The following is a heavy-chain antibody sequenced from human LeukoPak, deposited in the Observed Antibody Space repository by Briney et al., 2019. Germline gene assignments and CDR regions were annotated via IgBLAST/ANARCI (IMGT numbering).Heavy chain of an antibody. J-gene: IGHJ4*02. CDR3: AREYGGDPVGY. CDR1: GGSISSSSYY. D-gene: IGHD4-23*01. V-gene: IGHV4-39*07. CDR2: IYYSGST. Sequence: PSETLSLTCTVTGGSISSSSYYWGWIRQPPGKGLEWIGSIYYSGSTYYNPSLKSRVTISVDTSKNQFSLKLSSVTAADTAMYYCAREYGGDPVGYWGQGTLVTVSS.